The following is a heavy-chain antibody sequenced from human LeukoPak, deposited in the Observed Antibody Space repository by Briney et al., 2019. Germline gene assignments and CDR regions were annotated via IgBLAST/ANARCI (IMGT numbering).Heavy chain of an antibody. CDR2: IYYSGST. CDR1: GGSISSYY. D-gene: IGHD4-17*01. CDR3: ARGWGTVTTFYY. V-gene: IGHV4-59*01. Sequence: SETLSLTCTVSGGSISSYYWSWIRQPPGKGLEWIGYIYYSGSTNYNPSLKSRVTISVDTSKNQFSLKLSSVTAADTAVYYCARGWGTVTTFYYWGQGTLVTVSS. J-gene: IGHJ4*02.